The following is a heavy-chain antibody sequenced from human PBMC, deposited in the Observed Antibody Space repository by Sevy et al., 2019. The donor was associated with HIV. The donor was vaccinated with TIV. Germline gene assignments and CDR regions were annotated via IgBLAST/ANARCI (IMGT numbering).Heavy chain of an antibody. J-gene: IGHJ6*02. Sequence: ASVKVSCKASGYTFTSCGISWVRQAPGQGLEWMGWISAYNGNTNYAQKLQGRVTMTTDTSTSTAYMELRSLRSDDTAVYYCARFAVAGTGYYGMDVWGQGTTVTVSS. CDR1: GYTFTSCG. CDR3: ARFAVAGTGYYGMDV. D-gene: IGHD6-19*01. CDR2: ISAYNGNT. V-gene: IGHV1-18*01.